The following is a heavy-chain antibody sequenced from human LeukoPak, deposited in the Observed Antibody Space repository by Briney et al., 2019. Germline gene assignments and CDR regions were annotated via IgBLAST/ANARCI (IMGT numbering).Heavy chain of an antibody. D-gene: IGHD2-2*01. Sequence: GGSLRLSCAASGFTFSSYWMSWVRQAPGKGLEWVANIKQDGSEKYYVDSVKGRFTISRDNAKNSLYLQMNSLRAEDTAVYYCARAPGVYCSSTSCYENWFDPWGQGTLVTVSS. V-gene: IGHV3-7*01. J-gene: IGHJ5*02. CDR2: IKQDGSEK. CDR1: GFTFSSYW. CDR3: ARAPGVYCSSTSCYENWFDP.